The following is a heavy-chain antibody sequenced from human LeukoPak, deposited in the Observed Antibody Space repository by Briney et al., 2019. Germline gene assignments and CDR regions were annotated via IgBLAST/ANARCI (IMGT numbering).Heavy chain of an antibody. D-gene: IGHD6-13*01. CDR3: ARVSSSSWYYFDY. V-gene: IGHV1-2*07. Sequence: ASVKVSCKTSGYTFTDYNMHWVRQAPGQGPEWMGWIDPNRGGTNYAHRFQDRVTITRDTSISTAYMELSRLRSDDTAVYYCARVSSSSWYYFDYWGQGTLVTVSS. J-gene: IGHJ4*02. CDR1: GYTFTDYN. CDR2: IDPNRGGT.